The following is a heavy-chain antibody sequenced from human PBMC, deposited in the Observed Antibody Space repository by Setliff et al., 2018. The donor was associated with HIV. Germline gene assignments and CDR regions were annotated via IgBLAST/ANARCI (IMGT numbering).Heavy chain of an antibody. V-gene: IGHV4-39*01. CDR1: GGSISSSSYY. D-gene: IGHD3-3*01. CDR2: IYYSGST. CDR3: ASLTTDRFLEWLFVY. Sequence: PSETLSLTCTVSGGSISSSSYYWGWIRQPPGKGLEWIGSIYYSGSTYYNPSLKTRVTISDDTSKNQFSLKLSSVTAADTAVYYCASLTTDRFLEWLFVYWGQGTLVTVSS. J-gene: IGHJ4*02.